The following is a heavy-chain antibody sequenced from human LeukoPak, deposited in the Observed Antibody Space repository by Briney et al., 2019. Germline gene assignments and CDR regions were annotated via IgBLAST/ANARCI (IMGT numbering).Heavy chain of an antibody. CDR3: ARGWYNWNYALDY. Sequence: GGTLRLSCAASGFTFSSYGMSWVRQAPGKGLEWVSAISGSGGSTYYADSVKGRFTISRDNSKNTLYLQMNSLRAEDTAVYYCARGWYNWNYALDYWGQGTLVTVSS. D-gene: IGHD1-7*01. J-gene: IGHJ4*02. CDR2: ISGSGGST. CDR1: GFTFSSYG. V-gene: IGHV3-23*01.